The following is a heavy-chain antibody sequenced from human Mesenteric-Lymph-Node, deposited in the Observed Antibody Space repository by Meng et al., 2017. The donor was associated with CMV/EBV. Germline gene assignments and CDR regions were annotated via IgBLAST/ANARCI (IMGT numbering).Heavy chain of an antibody. CDR1: GYTFTGYY. D-gene: IGHD3-3*01. J-gene: IGHJ5*02. CDR3: ARGGRFLEWLTPVLPKFFDP. V-gene: IGHV1-2*02. CDR2: INPNSGGT. Sequence: ASVKVSCKASGYTFTGYYMHWVRQAPGQGLEWMGWINPNSGGTNYAQKFQGRVTMTRDTSISTAYMELGRLRSDDTAVYYCARGGRFLEWLTPVLPKFFDPWGQGTLVTVSS.